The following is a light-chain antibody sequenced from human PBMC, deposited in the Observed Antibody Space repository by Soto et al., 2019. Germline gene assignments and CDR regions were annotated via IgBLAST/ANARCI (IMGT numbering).Light chain of an antibody. CDR1: HSVDST. J-gene: IGKJ4*01. CDR2: GAA. CDR3: QQYDSWPLT. Sequence: EVVMTQSPGTLSVSTGEGATLSCRASHSVDSTLAWYQQKPGQAPRLLMYGAATRPSGIPDRFSGSGSGTEFTLTISSLQAEDFAVYYCQQYDSWPLTFGGGTKVEIK. V-gene: IGKV3D-15*01.